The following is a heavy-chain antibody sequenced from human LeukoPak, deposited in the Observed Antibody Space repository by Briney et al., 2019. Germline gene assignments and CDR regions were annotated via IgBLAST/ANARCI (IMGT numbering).Heavy chain of an antibody. V-gene: IGHV1-2*02. Sequence: ASVKVSCKASGYTFTGYYMHWVRQAPGQGLEWMGWINPNSGGTNYAQKFQGRVTMTRDTSISTAYMELSRLRSDDTAVHYCARDSGYSSSWETLGYWGQGTLVTVSS. CDR1: GYTFTGYY. J-gene: IGHJ4*02. D-gene: IGHD6-13*01. CDR2: INPNSGGT. CDR3: ARDSGYSSSWETLGY.